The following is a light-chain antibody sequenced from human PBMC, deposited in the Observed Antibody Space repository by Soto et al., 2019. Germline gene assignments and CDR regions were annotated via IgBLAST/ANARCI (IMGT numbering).Light chain of an antibody. CDR3: SSHTSGSTRV. V-gene: IGLV2-14*01. CDR2: EVT. CDR1: FSDVGGYDY. Sequence: QSALTQPASVSGSPGQSIAISCTGTFSDVGGYDYVSWYQQHPDKAPKLMIYEVTKRPSGVSNRFSGSKSRNTASLTISGLQPEDEADYYCSSHTSGSTRVFGSGTKLTVL. J-gene: IGLJ1*01.